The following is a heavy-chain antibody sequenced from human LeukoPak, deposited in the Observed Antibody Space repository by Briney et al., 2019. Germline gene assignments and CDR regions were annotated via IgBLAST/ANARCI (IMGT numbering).Heavy chain of an antibody. Sequence: ASVKVSCKASGYTFTSYDINWVRQATGQGLEWMGWMNPNSGNTGYAQKFQGRVTMTRNTSISTAYMELSSLRSEDTAVYYCATGGYSSSRYYYYYYGMDVWGQGTTVTVSS. CDR3: ATGGYSSSRYYYYYYGMDV. J-gene: IGHJ6*02. V-gene: IGHV1-8*01. D-gene: IGHD6-13*01. CDR2: MNPNSGNT. CDR1: GYTFTSYD.